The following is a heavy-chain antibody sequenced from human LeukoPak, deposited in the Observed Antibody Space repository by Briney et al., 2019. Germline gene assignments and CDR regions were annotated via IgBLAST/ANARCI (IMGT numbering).Heavy chain of an antibody. V-gene: IGHV4-4*07. Sequence: SETLSLTCTVSGYSISSGYYWSWIRQPAGKRLEWIGRIYTSGSTNYNPSLKSRVTMSVDTSKNQFSLKLSSVTAADTAVYYCAREGYDSSGYYADYYYYYYMDVWGKGTTVTVSS. D-gene: IGHD3-22*01. CDR2: IYTSGST. J-gene: IGHJ6*03. CDR1: GYSISSGYY. CDR3: AREGYDSSGYYADYYYYYYMDV.